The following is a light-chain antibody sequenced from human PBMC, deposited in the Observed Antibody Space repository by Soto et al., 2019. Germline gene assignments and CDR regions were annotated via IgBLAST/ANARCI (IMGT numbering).Light chain of an antibody. J-gene: IGKJ3*01. CDR3: QQRTNWLT. V-gene: IGKV3-11*01. CDR2: DAS. CDR1: QNVSTY. Sequence: EIVLTQSPATLSLSPGERVTLSCRASQNVSTYLAWYQQKPGQAPRLLIYDASDRATDIPARFSGSGSGTDFTLTISSPEPEDSAVYYCQQRTNWLTFGPGTKVDIK.